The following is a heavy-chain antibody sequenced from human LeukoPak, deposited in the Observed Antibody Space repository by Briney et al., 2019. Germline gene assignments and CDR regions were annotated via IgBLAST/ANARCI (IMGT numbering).Heavy chain of an antibody. CDR3: ARTSYGYLRRFDP. J-gene: IGHJ5*02. Sequence: PSETLSLTCTVSGGSISSSSYYWGWIRQPPGKGLEWIGSIYYSGSTYYNPSLKSRVTISVDTSKNQFSLKLSSVTAADTAVYYCARTSYGYLRRFDPWGQGTLVTVSS. CDR1: GGSISSSSYY. V-gene: IGHV4-39*07. D-gene: IGHD5-18*01. CDR2: IYYSGST.